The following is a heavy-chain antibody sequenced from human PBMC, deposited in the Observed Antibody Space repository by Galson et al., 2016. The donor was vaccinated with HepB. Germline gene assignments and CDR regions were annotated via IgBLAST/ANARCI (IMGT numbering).Heavy chain of an antibody. CDR3: AKDPYYYGSGSYYFDY. CDR1: GFTFSSYA. CDR2: ISGSGGST. V-gene: IGHV3-23*01. Sequence: LRLSCAASGFTFSSYAMNWVRQAPGKGLEWVSSISGSGGSTYYADSVKGRFTISRDNSKNTLYLQMNSLRTEDTAVYYCAKDPYYYGSGSYYFDYWGRGTLVTVSS. J-gene: IGHJ4*02. D-gene: IGHD3-10*01.